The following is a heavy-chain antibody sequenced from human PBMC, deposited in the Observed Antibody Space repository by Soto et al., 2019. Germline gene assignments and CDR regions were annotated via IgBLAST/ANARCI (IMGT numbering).Heavy chain of an antibody. J-gene: IGHJ6*02. Sequence: GGSLRLSCAASGFTFSSYGMSWVRQAPGRGLEWVAAISGGGGSTYYADSVKGRFTISRDNSKNTLYLQMNSLRAEDTAVYYCAKTKGLRYYSGMDVWGQGTTVTVSS. CDR1: GFTFSSYG. D-gene: IGHD3-10*01. CDR2: ISGGGGST. CDR3: AKTKGLRYYSGMDV. V-gene: IGHV3-23*01.